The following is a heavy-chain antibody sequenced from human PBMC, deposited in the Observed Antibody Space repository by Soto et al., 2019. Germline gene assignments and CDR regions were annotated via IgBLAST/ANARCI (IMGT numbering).Heavy chain of an antibody. J-gene: IGHJ4*02. CDR3: AKDSLTGRSYGYGELYFDY. CDR2: ISGSGGST. D-gene: IGHD5-18*01. Sequence: GGSLRLSCAASGFTFSSYAMSWVRQAPGKGLEWVSAISGSGGSTYYADSVKGRFTISRDNSKNTLYLQMNSLRAEDTAVYYCAKDSLTGRSYGYGELYFDYWGQGTLVTVSS. CDR1: GFTFSSYA. V-gene: IGHV3-23*01.